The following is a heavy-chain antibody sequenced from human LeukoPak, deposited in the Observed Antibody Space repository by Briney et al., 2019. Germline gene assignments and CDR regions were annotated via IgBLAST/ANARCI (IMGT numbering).Heavy chain of an antibody. CDR1: GFTFSDYT. Sequence: PGGSLRLSRAASGFTFSDYTMSWVRQAPGKGLEWVSSITPRGDYIYYADSLKGRFTISRDNAKNSLYLQMSSLRAEDTAVYYCAKPAKTDYVDYWGQGTLVTVSS. D-gene: IGHD4/OR15-4a*01. V-gene: IGHV3-21*01. J-gene: IGHJ4*02. CDR3: AKPAKTDYVDY. CDR2: ITPRGDYI.